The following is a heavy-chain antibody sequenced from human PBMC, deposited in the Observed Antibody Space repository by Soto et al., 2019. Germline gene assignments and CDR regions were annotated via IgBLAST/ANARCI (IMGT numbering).Heavy chain of an antibody. Sequence: EVQLVESGGGLVQPGRSLRLSCAASGFTFDNYAMHWVRQAPGKGLAWVSGISWNSNTIAYADSVKGRFTISRDNAKNSLYLQMNSLRAEDTAFYYCAKDTGPNWGQGTLVTVSS. CDR1: GFTFDNYA. CDR3: AKDTGPN. CDR2: ISWNSNTI. V-gene: IGHV3-9*01. J-gene: IGHJ4*02.